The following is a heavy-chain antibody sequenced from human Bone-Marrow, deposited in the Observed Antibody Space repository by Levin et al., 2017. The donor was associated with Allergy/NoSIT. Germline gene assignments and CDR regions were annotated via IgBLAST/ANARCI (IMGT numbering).Heavy chain of an antibody. CDR3: ATAVRRIPFDY. D-gene: IGHD2-21*01. CDR1: GFTFDNYW. V-gene: IGHV3-7*01. J-gene: IGHJ4*02. Sequence: GGSLRLSCAVFGFTFDNYWMRWVRQTPGKGLESVANIKNDGSETYCVDSVKGRFTISRDNAKNSLHLQMNSLRAEDTAVYYCATAVRRIPFDYWGQGTLVTVSS. CDR2: IKNDGSET.